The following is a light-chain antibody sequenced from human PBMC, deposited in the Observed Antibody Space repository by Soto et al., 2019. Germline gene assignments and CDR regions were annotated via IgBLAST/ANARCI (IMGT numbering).Light chain of an antibody. V-gene: IGLV1-44*01. CDR2: NNN. CDR3: AAWDDSLNGGL. Sequence: QSVRTQPPSTSGTPGQRVTISCSGSSSNIGSNTVNWYQQVPGTAPKLLIYNNNQRPSGVPDRFSGSKSGTSASLALSGLQSEDEAEYWCAAWDDSLNGGLFGGGTKLTVL. CDR1: SSNIGSNT. J-gene: IGLJ3*02.